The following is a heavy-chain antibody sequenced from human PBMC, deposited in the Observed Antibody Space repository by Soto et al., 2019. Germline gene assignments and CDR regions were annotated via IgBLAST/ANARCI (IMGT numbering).Heavy chain of an antibody. CDR1: GFTFSSYA. Sequence: GGSLRLSCAASGFTFSSYAMSWVRQAPGKRLEWVSAIIGIGGSTYYADSVKSRVTISRDNSKNTLYLQMNSLRPEDTPGYYCAKSPTRSIAASPGLYYFDYWGQGTLVTVSS. D-gene: IGHD6-6*01. CDR3: AKSPTRSIAASPGLYYFDY. J-gene: IGHJ4*02. CDR2: IIGIGGST. V-gene: IGHV3-23*01.